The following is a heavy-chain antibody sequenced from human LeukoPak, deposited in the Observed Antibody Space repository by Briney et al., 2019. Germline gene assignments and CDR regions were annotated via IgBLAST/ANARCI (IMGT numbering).Heavy chain of an antibody. CDR1: EPTFSNYW. CDR3: ARGSHNWNDDQPSDV. J-gene: IGHJ3*01. V-gene: IGHV3-74*01. CDR2: INRDARTS. Sequence: PGGSLRLXCVASEPTFSNYWMHWVRQTPGKGLVWVSRINRDARTSYYAGSVKGRFTISRDNAKNTLYLQMNSLRAEDTAIYYCARGSHNWNDDQPSDVWGQGTMVTVSS. D-gene: IGHD1-1*01.